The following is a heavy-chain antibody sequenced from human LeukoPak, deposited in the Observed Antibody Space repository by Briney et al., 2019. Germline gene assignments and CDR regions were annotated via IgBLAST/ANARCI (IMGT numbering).Heavy chain of an antibody. Sequence: PSGTLSLTCAVSGGSISSSNWWSWVRQPPGKGLEWIGEIYHSGSTNYNPSLKSRVTISVDKSKNQFSLKLSSVTAADTAVYYCATSPNYYGSGGLGYWGQRTLVTVSS. D-gene: IGHD3-10*01. J-gene: IGHJ4*02. CDR1: GGSISSSNW. V-gene: IGHV4-4*02. CDR3: ATSPNYYGSGGLGY. CDR2: IYHSGST.